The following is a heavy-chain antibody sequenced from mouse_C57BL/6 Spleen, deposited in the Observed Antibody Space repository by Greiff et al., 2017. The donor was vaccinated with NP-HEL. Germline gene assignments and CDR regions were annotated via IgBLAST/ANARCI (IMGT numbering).Heavy chain of an antibody. CDR3: ALRVTTRVWAWFAY. CDR1: GYAFSSSW. J-gene: IGHJ3*01. V-gene: IGHV1-82*01. D-gene: IGHD2-5*01. Sequence: VQLQQSGPELVKPGASVKISCKASGYAFSSSWMNWVKQRPGKGLEWIGRIYPGDGDTNYNGKFKGKATLTADKSSSTAYMQLSSLTSEDSAVYFCALRVTTRVWAWFAYWGQGTLVTVSA. CDR2: IYPGDGDT.